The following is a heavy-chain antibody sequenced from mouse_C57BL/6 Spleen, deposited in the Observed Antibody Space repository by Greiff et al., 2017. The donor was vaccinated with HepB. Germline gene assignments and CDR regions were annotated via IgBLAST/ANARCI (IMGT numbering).Heavy chain of an antibody. V-gene: IGHV1-52*01. D-gene: IGHD2-1*01. CDR1: GYTFTSYW. CDR2: IDPSDSET. Sequence: VQLQQPGAELVRPGSSVKLSCKASGYTFTSYWMHWVKQRPIQGLEWIGNIDPSDSETHYNQKFKDKATLTVDKSSSTAYMQLSSLTSEDSAVYYCARELLFRGPYFDYWGQGTTLTVSS. J-gene: IGHJ2*01. CDR3: ARELLFRGPYFDY.